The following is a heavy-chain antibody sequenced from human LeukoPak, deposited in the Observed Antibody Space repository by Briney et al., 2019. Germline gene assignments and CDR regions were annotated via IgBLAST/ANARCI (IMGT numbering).Heavy chain of an antibody. CDR3: ARGLGGGIPLE. CDR1: GGTFSSYA. V-gene: IGHV1-69*05. D-gene: IGHD3-10*01. CDR2: IIPIFGTA. Sequence: SVKVSCKASGGTFSSYAISWVRQAPGQGLEWMGGIIPIFGTANYAQKFQGRVTITRDTSASTAYMELSSLRSEDTAVYYCARGLGGGIPLEWGQGTLVTVSS. J-gene: IGHJ4*02.